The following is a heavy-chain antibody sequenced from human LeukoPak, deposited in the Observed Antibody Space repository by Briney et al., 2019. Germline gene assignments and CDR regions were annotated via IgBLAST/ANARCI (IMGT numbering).Heavy chain of an antibody. D-gene: IGHD6-13*01. V-gene: IGHV3-66*01. Sequence: GGSLRLSCAASAFTFSDSYMTWVRQAPGKGLEWVSTIYSGGTTYYADSVMGRFTISRHNSRNTLYLQMNSLRAEDTAVYYCARDGGAAAGYWGQGTLVTVSS. J-gene: IGHJ4*02. CDR1: AFTFSDSY. CDR3: ARDGGAAAGY. CDR2: IYSGGTT.